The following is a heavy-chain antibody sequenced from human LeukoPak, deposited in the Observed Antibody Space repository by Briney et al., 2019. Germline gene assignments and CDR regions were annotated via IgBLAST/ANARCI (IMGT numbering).Heavy chain of an antibody. D-gene: IGHD5-12*01. CDR1: GYSISSGYY. Sequence: SETLSLTCTVSGYSISSGYYWGWIRQPPGKGLEWIASIYHSGGTYYSPSLKSRVTISVDTSKNQFSLKLSSVTAADTAVYYCARIITSGYYYFDYWGQGTLVTVSS. CDR3: ARIITSGYYYFDY. J-gene: IGHJ4*02. CDR2: IYHSGGT. V-gene: IGHV4-38-2*02.